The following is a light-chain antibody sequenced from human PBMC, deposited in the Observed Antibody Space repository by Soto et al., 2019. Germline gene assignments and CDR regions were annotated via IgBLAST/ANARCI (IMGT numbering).Light chain of an antibody. V-gene: IGLV2-14*03. CDR1: TSGLEIKIL. CDR3: SSYRSGATPYVI. CDR2: DVT. Sequence: QSVLTQPPSASGTPGQRVTISCSGSTSGLEIKILNWYQHLPGKAPKLMIYDVTNRPSGVSDRFSGSKSGNTASLTISGLQAEDESDYYCSSYRSGATPYVIFGGGTQLTVL. J-gene: IGLJ2*01.